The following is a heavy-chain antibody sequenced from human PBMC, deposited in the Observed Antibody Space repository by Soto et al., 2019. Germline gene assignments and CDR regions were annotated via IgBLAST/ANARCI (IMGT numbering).Heavy chain of an antibody. D-gene: IGHD4-17*01. J-gene: IGHJ6*03. CDR2: ISAYNGNT. V-gene: IGHV1-18*01. Sequence: QVQLVQSGAEVKKPGASVKVSCKASGYTFTSYGISWVRQAPGQGLEWMGWISAYNGNTNYAQKLQGRVTMTTDTSTSTAYMDLRSLRSDDTAVYYCAIHPTTVTTVRGYYYYMDVWGKGTTVTVSS. CDR1: GYTFTSYG. CDR3: AIHPTTVTTVRGYYYYMDV.